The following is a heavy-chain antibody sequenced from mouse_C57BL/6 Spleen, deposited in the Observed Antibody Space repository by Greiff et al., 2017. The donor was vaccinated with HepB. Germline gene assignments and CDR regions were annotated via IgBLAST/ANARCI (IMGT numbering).Heavy chain of an antibody. CDR2: IYPNSGGT. CDR1: GYTFTSYW. V-gene: IGHV1-72*01. CDR3: ARMENWDVFAY. D-gene: IGHD4-1*01. J-gene: IGHJ3*01. Sequence: QVQLQQPGAELVKPGASVKLSCKASGYTFTSYWMHWVKQRPGRGLEWIGRIYPNSGGTKYNEKFKSKATLTVDKPSSTAYMQLSSLTSEDSAVYYCARMENWDVFAYWGQGTLVTVSA.